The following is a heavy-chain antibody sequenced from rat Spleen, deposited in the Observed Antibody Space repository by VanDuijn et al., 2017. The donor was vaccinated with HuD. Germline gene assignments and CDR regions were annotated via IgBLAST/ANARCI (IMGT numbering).Heavy chain of an antibody. D-gene: IGHD4-3*01. V-gene: IGHV5S23*01. Sequence: EVQLVESGGGLVQPGRSLKLSCAASGFTFSNYYMAWVRQAPTKGLEWVASITNSGGSTYYRDSVKGRFTISRDNAKSTLYLQMDSLRSEDTATYYCTREIIRGTGYVMDAWGQGASVTVSS. CDR3: TREIIRGTGYVMDA. CDR1: GFTFSNYY. CDR2: ITNSGGST. J-gene: IGHJ4*01.